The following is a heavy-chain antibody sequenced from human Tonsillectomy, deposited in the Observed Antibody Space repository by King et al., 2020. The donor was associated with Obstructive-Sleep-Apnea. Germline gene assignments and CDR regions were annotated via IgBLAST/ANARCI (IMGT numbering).Heavy chain of an antibody. CDR1: GDSITNNNW. CDR3: ARPPSTALTLRVEGGHFPLLPLSGIKTGAAGVLYLDF. V-gene: IGHV4-4*02. Sequence: QLQESGPRLVKPSGTLSVICDVSGDSITNNNWWTWVRQSLRKGLEWIGEISHSGTTNHNPSLQTRVTMSIDKSKNQFALRLTSLTAADTAVYYCARPPSTALTLRVEGGHFPLLPLSGIKTGAAGVLYLDFWGPGIAVTVSS. D-gene: IGHD2-8*02. J-gene: IGHJ4*02. CDR2: ISHSGTT.